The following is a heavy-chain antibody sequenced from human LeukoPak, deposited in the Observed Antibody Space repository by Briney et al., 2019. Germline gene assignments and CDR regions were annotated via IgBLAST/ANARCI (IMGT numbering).Heavy chain of an antibody. D-gene: IGHD1-26*01. V-gene: IGHV1-69*06. J-gene: IGHJ5*02. CDR2: IIPIFGTA. Sequence: SVKVSCKASGGTFSSYAISWVRQAPGQGLEWMGGIIPIFGTANYAQKFQGRVTITADKSTSTAYMELSSLRSEDTAVYYCARDQGWELRGANWFDPWGQGTLVTVSS. CDR3: ARDQGWELRGANWFDP. CDR1: GGTFSSYA.